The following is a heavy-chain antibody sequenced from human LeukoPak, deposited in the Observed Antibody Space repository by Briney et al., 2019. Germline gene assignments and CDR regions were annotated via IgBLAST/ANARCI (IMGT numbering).Heavy chain of an antibody. Sequence: GGSLRLSCAASGFTVSSNYMSWVRQAPGKGLEWVSVIYSGGSTYYADSVKGRFTISRDNSKNTLYLQMNSLRAEDTAVYYCARANHHSYSSSRYPSALGLDYWGQGTLVTVSS. D-gene: IGHD6-13*01. CDR3: ARANHHSYSSSRYPSALGLDY. J-gene: IGHJ4*02. CDR2: IYSGGST. CDR1: GFTVSSNY. V-gene: IGHV3-53*01.